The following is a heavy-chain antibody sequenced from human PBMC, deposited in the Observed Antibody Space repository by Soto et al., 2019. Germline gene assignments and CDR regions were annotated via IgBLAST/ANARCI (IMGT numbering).Heavy chain of an antibody. Sequence: PSETLSLTCNVSGDSISNYFCSWIRQPAGKGLEWIGRMYASGTTNYDPSLKSRVTMSVDTSKSQFSLNLSSVTAADTAVYYCARESGSYRSFDYWGQGTLVTVSS. V-gene: IGHV4-4*07. CDR1: GDSISNYF. D-gene: IGHD3-16*02. CDR2: MYASGTT. J-gene: IGHJ4*02. CDR3: ARESGSYRSFDY.